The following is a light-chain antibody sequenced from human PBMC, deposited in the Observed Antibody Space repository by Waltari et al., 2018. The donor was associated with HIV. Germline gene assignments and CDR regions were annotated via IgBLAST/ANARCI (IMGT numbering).Light chain of an antibody. Sequence: SYDLIQPPSVSVSPGQTARITCSGDKLGDKFASWYQQRAGQSPVLVIYQETKRPSGIPERFSGSNSGNTATLSINGTQPMDEADYYCQAWDNKTGVFGPGTKVTVV. J-gene: IGLJ1*01. CDR3: QAWDNKTGV. V-gene: IGLV3-1*01. CDR1: KLGDKF. CDR2: QET.